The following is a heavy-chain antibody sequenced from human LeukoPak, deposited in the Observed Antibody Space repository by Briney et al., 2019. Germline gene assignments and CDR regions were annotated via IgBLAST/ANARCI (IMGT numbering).Heavy chain of an antibody. CDR3: ARGFYENPRMDSSGSDY. Sequence: PGGSLRLSCAASGFTFSSYGMHWVRQAPGKGLEWVAVIWYDGSNKYYADSVKGRFTISRDNSKNTVYLQMNSLRAEDTAVYYCARGFYENPRMDSSGSDYWGQGTLVTVSS. CDR1: GFTFSSYG. V-gene: IGHV3-33*08. J-gene: IGHJ4*02. CDR2: IWYDGSNK. D-gene: IGHD3-22*01.